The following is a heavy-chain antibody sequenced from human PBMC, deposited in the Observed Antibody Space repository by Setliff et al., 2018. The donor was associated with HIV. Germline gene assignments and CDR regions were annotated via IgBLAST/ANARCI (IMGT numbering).Heavy chain of an antibody. V-gene: IGHV1-2*02. CDR2: INPNSGGT. D-gene: IGHD3-10*01. CDR1: GYTFTGYY. J-gene: IGHJ5*02. CDR3: SRGELLLSGGWLDP. Sequence: GASVKVSCKAPGYTFTGYYMHWVRQAPGQGLEWMGWINPNSGGTNYAQKFQDRVTMSWDASLTTAYMELRTLTSDDTAVYYCSRGELLLSGGWLDPWGQGTLVTVSS.